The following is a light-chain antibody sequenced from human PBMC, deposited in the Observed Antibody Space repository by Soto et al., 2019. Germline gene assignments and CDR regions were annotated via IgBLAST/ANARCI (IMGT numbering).Light chain of an antibody. CDR3: SSFASTHTYV. V-gene: IGLV2-14*03. CDR2: DVS. Sequence: QPVLTQPASVSGSPGQSITISCTGTSSDVGGYDFVSWYQHHPGKAPRLMIYDVSHRPSGVSDRFSGSKSGNTASLTISGLQAEDEADYYCSSFASTHTYVFGTGTKLTVL. CDR1: SSDVGGYDF. J-gene: IGLJ1*01.